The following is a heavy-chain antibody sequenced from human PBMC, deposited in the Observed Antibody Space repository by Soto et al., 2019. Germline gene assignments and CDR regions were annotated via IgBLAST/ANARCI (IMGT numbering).Heavy chain of an antibody. V-gene: IGHV3-23*01. J-gene: IGHJ4*02. CDR3: AKASCGSLDY. D-gene: IGHD2-21*01. CDR2: ISGSGGNS. CDR1: GFTFSSHS. Sequence: GGSLRLSCVASGFTFSSHSMIWVRQIPGKGLEWVSRISGSGGNSNYADPVKGRFTISRDNSKNTLYLQMDSLRAEDTAIYNCAKASCGSLDYWGQGTLVTVSS.